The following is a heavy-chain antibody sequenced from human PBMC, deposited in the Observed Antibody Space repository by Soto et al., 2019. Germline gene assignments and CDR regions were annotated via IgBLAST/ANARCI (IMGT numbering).Heavy chain of an antibody. D-gene: IGHD3-16*01. CDR2: ISAYNGNT. CDR3: AKVLITFGGAHLDYHGMDV. Sequence: ASVKVSCKASGYTFTSYGISWVRQAPGQGLEWMGWISAYNGNTNYAQKLQGRVSMTTDTSTSTAYMDLRSLRAEDTAVYYCAKVLITFGGAHLDYHGMDVWGQGTTVTVSS. J-gene: IGHJ6*02. CDR1: GYTFTSYG. V-gene: IGHV1-18*01.